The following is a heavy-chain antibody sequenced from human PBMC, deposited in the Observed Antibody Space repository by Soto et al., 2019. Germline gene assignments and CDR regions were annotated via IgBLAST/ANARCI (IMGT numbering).Heavy chain of an antibody. J-gene: IGHJ6*02. D-gene: IGHD3-16*01. V-gene: IGHV5-51*01. CDR1: GYSFTSYW. CDR2: IYPGDSDT. CDR3: ASPLYFYYEGDYYYGMDF. Sequence: GESLKISCKGSGYSFTSYWIGWVRQMPGKGLEWMGIIYPGDSDTRYNPSFQGQVTISADKSISTAYLQWSSLQASDTAMYYCASPLYFYYEGDYYYGMDFWGQGTTVTVSS.